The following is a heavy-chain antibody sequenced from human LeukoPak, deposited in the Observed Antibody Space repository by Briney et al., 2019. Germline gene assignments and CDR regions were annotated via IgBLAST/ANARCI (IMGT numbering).Heavy chain of an antibody. CDR1: GYTFTGYY. Sequence: ASVKVSCMHSGYTFTGYYMYCVRQAPGEGREGAGWNNPNSGGTNYAQKFQGRVTMTRDTSISTAYMELSRLRSDDTAVYYCARGDYYDSSGYLDYWGQGTLVTVSS. V-gene: IGHV1-2*02. J-gene: IGHJ4*02. CDR3: ARGDYYDSSGYLDY. D-gene: IGHD3-22*01. CDR2: NNPNSGGT.